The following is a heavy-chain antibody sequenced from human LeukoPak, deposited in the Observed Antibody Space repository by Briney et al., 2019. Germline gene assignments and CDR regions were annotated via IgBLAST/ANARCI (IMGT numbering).Heavy chain of an antibody. D-gene: IGHD1-26*01. V-gene: IGHV3-23*01. J-gene: IGHJ4*02. CDR3: ATDGLGASGGIDF. CDR2: ITGSGGST. CDR1: GFTFSNYG. Sequence: GGSLRLSCAASGFTFSNYGLSWVRQAPGKGLEWVSGITGSGGSTYYADSVKGRFTISRDNSKNTLYLQMNSLRAEDTAVYYCATDGLGASGGIDFWGQGTLVTVSS.